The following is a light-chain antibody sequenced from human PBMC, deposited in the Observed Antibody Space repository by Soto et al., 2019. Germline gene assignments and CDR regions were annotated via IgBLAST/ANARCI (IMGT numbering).Light chain of an antibody. Sequence: ENVLTQSPGTLSLSPGERATLSCRASQSVSSNFLAWYQQKPGQAPRLLIYGASNRATGIPDRFSGSGSGTDFTLTISRLEPEDSGVYYCQQYNKWPAEITFGQGTRLEIK. J-gene: IGKJ5*01. CDR1: QSVSSNF. CDR2: GAS. CDR3: QQYNKWPAEIT. V-gene: IGKV3-20*01.